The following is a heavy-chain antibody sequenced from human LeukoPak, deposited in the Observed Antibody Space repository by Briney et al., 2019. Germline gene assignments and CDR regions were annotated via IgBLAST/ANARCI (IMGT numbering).Heavy chain of an antibody. J-gene: IGHJ4*02. CDR3: ARDYYGDYGHDY. Sequence: GGSLRLSCAASGFTVSSNYMSWVRQAPGKGLEWVSVIYSGGSTYYADSVKGRFTISRDNSKNTLYLQMNSLRAEDTAVYYCARDYYGDYGHDYWGQGTLVTVSS. CDR1: GFTVSSNY. V-gene: IGHV3-53*01. CDR2: IYSGGST. D-gene: IGHD4-17*01.